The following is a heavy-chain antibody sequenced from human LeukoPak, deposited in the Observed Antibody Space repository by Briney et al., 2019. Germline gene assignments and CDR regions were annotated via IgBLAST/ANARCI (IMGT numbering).Heavy chain of an antibody. J-gene: IGHJ6*02. V-gene: IGHV4-34*01. CDR3: ARNRYGGNPRYYYGMDV. CDR1: GGSFSGYY. CDR2: INHSGST. D-gene: IGHD4-23*01. Sequence: SETLSLTCAVYGGSFSGYYWSWIRQPPGKGLEWIGEINHSGSTNYNPSLKSRVTISVDTSKNQFSLKLSSVTAADTAVYYCARNRYGGNPRYYYGMDVWGQGTTVTASS.